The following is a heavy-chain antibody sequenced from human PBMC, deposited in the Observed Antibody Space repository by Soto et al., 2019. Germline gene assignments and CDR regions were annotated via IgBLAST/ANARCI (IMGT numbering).Heavy chain of an antibody. V-gene: IGHV4-39*01. CDR3: ARITPRSYGMDV. Sequence: PLETLSIPCTVSGGFISSSSYSWVWIRQPPGKGLEWIGSIYYSGSTYYNPSLKSRVTISVDTSKNQFSLKLSSVTAADTAVYYCARITPRSYGMDVWGQGTTVS. CDR1: GGFISSSSYS. J-gene: IGHJ6*02. D-gene: IGHD1-20*01. CDR2: IYYSGST.